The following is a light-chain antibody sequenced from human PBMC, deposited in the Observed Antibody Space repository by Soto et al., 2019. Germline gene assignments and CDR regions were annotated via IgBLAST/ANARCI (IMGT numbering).Light chain of an antibody. CDR2: EGS. CDR3: CSYAGSVIYVV. V-gene: IGLV2-23*01. J-gene: IGLJ2*01. Sequence: QSALTQPASVSGSPGQSITISCTGTSSDIGSYDLVSWYQQHPARAPKLIIYEGSKRPSGVSMRFSGSKSGYTASLTISGLQAEDEADYFCCSYAGSVIYVVFGGGTQLTVL. CDR1: SSDIGSYDL.